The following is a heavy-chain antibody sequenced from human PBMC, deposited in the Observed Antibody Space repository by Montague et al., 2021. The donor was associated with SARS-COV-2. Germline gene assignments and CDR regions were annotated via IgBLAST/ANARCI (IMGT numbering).Heavy chain of an antibody. D-gene: IGHD1-26*01. V-gene: IGHV4-39*01. CDR2: IYYSGST. Sequence: SETLSLTCTVSGGSISSSSYYWGWIREPPGKGLEWIGSIYYSGSTYYXRCLKSRVTISVDTSKNQFSLKLSSVTAADTAVYYCARQGSGSYYNWFDPWGQGTLVTVSS. CDR3: ARQGSGSYYNWFDP. J-gene: IGHJ5*02. CDR1: GGSISSSSYY.